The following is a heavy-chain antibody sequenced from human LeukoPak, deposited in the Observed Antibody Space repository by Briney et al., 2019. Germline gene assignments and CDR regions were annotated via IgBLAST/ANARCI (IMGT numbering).Heavy chain of an antibody. V-gene: IGHV3-33*08. J-gene: IGHJ4*02. D-gene: IGHD6-13*01. CDR2: IWSDGSNK. CDR3: ASAAGAYDN. CDR1: GFTFSSYG. Sequence: GGSLRLSCAASGFTFSSYGMHWVRQAPGKGLEWVAVIWSDGSNKYYADSVKGRFAISRDNSKNTVWLQMNSLRAEDTAVYYCASAAGAYDNWGQGTLVTVSS.